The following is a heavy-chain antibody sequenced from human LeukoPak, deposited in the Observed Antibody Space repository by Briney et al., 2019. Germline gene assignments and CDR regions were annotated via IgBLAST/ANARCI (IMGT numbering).Heavy chain of an antibody. V-gene: IGHV3-23*01. CDR2: ISGSGGST. CDR1: GFTLSSYA. Sequence: GGSLRLSCAASGFTLSSYAMSWVRQAPGKGLEWVSAISGSGGSTYYADSVKGRFTISRDNSKNTLYLQMNSLRAEDTAVYYCARDHQYCSSTSCYFYYYYGMDVWGQGTTVTVSS. J-gene: IGHJ6*02. D-gene: IGHD2-2*01. CDR3: ARDHQYCSSTSCYFYYYYGMDV.